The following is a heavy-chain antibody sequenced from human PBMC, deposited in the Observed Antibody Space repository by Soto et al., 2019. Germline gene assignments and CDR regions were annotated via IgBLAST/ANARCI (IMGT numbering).Heavy chain of an antibody. D-gene: IGHD3-16*01. J-gene: IGHJ4*02. V-gene: IGHV3-30*18. CDR3: AKDVSDDIWGSEY. Sequence: QVQLVESGGGVVQPGGSLRLSCPASGFTFSRYGMHWVRQAPGKGLEWVAVIANDGRYKYYSDSGKGRFTITRDKSKNALDLQMNSLRAADTAVYYCAKDVSDDIWGSEYWGQGTLVTVSS. CDR2: IANDGRYK. CDR1: GFTFSRYG.